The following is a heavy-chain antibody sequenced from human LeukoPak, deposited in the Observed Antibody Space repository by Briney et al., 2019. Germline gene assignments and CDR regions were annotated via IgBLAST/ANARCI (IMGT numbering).Heavy chain of an antibody. CDR3: AKDKVRYYTSRWSGLVDT. CDR1: DFTVSSNY. Sequence: GSLRLSCAASDFTVSSNYMTWVRQPPGKGLEWVSVIHKNAITSYADTVRGRFTISRDNSKNTLYLQMTSLRVDDTSIYFCAKDKVRYYTSRWSGLVDTWGQGTLVTVSS. V-gene: IGHV3-66*03. D-gene: IGHD6-13*01. J-gene: IGHJ5*02. CDR2: IHKNAIT.